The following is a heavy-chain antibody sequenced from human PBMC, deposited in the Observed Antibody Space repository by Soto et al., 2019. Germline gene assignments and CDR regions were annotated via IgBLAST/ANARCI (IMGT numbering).Heavy chain of an antibody. CDR1: GFTFSSYA. CDR2: ISYDGSNK. CDR3: TAGIAAAIYYYYRMDV. D-gene: IGHD6-13*01. Sequence: GVSLRLSCAASGFTFSSYAMHWFREAPCTGLEWVSLISYDGSNKYYAASVKGRFTISRDDSKSIAYLQMNSLKTEDTAVYYCTAGIAAAIYYYYRMDVWGQGTTVTVSS. J-gene: IGHJ6*02. V-gene: IGHV3-30-3*01.